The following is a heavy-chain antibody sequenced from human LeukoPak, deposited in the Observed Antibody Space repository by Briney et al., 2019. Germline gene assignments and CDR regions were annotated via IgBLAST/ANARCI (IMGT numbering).Heavy chain of an antibody. V-gene: IGHV3-30*18. Sequence: GGSLRLSCAASGFTFSSYGMHWVRQAPGKGLEWVAVISYDGSNKYYADSVKGRFTISRDNSKNTLYLQMNSLRAEDTAVYYCAKDRPRDYYGSGSYPDYWGQGTLVTVSS. CDR1: GFTFSSYG. CDR3: AKDRPRDYYGSGSYPDY. J-gene: IGHJ4*02. CDR2: ISYDGSNK. D-gene: IGHD3-10*01.